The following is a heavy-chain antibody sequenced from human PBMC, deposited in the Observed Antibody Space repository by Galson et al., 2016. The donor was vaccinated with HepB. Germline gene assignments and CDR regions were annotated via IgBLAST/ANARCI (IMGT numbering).Heavy chain of an antibody. D-gene: IGHD7-27*01. J-gene: IGHJ4*02. CDR1: GGSFSGYF. CDR3: TRWGTY. CDR2: INPSGST. V-gene: IGHV4-34*01. Sequence: SETLSLTCVVYGGSFSGYFWGWIRRPPGKGLEWIGEINPSGSTNYNPSLKSRVTISVDTSKNQFSLKLSSVTAADTAVYYCTRWGTYWGQGALVTVSS.